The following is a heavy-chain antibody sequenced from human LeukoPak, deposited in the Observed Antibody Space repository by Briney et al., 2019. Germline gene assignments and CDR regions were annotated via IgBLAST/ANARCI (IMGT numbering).Heavy chain of an antibody. J-gene: IGHJ4*02. CDR3: ARDPYSSSSSSGDY. CDR2: IWYDGRNK. D-gene: IGHD6-13*01. CDR1: GFTFSSYG. V-gene: IGHV3-33*01. Sequence: GGSLRLSCAASGFTFSSYGMHWVRQAPGKGLEWVAVIWYDGRNKHYADSVKGRFTISRDNARNTLFLQMNSLRAEDTAVYYCARDPYSSSSSSGDYWGQGTLVTVSS.